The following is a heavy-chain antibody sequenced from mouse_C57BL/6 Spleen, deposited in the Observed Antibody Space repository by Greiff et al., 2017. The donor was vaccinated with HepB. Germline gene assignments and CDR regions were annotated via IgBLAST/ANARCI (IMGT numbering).Heavy chain of an antibody. CDR3: ARRYYYGSSYDYYAMDY. D-gene: IGHD1-1*01. V-gene: IGHV1-80*01. J-gene: IGHJ4*01. CDR1: GYAFSSYW. CDR2: IYPGDGDT. Sequence: QVQLQQSGAELVKPGASVKISCKASGYAFSSYWMNWVKQRPGKGLEWIGQIYPGDGDTNYNGKFKGKATLTADKSSSTAYMQLSSLTSEDSAVYFCARRYYYGSSYDYYAMDYWGQGTSVTVSS.